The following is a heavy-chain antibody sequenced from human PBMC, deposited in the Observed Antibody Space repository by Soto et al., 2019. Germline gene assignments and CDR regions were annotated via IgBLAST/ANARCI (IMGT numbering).Heavy chain of an antibody. CDR3: ARGMRLRGGYFDS. Sequence: QVQLQQWGAGLLQPSETLSLTCAVYGGSFSDYYWTWIRQPPGKGLGWIGEINHGGGTNYNPSLKSRVTISKDTSKNQLSLKLTSVTAADTAIYYCARGMRLRGGYFDSWGQGTLVTVSS. V-gene: IGHV4-34*01. CDR1: GGSFSDYY. J-gene: IGHJ4*02. CDR2: INHGGGT. D-gene: IGHD4-17*01.